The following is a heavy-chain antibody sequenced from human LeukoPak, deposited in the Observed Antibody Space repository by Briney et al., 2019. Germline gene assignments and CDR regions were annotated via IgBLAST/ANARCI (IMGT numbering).Heavy chain of an antibody. CDR2: INPNSGGT. CDR3: ARVFRGITMIVVGLELDY. V-gene: IGHV1-2*02. Sequence: ASVKVSCKASGYTFTGYYMHWVRQAPGQGLEWMGWINPNSGGTNYAQKFQGRVTMTRDTSISTAYMELSRLRSDDTAVYYCARVFRGITMIVVGLELDYWGQGTLVTVSS. CDR1: GYTFTGYY. J-gene: IGHJ4*02. D-gene: IGHD3-22*01.